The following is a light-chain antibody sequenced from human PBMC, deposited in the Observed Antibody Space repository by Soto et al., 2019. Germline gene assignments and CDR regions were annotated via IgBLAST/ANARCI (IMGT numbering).Light chain of an antibody. Sequence: EIVLTQSPGTLSLSPGERATLSCWASQSVSNNYLAWYQQKPGQAPRLLIYGASNRATGIPDRFSGSGSGTDFTLTISRLEPEDFAVYYCQQYDSSPWTFGQGTKVDIK. V-gene: IGKV3-20*01. CDR1: QSVSNNY. CDR2: GAS. J-gene: IGKJ1*01. CDR3: QQYDSSPWT.